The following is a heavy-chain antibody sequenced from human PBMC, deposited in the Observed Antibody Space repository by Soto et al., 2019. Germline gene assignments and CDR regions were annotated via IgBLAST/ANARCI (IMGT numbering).Heavy chain of an antibody. V-gene: IGHV4-4*07. Sequence: SETLSLTCTVSGGSISSYYWSWIRQPAGKGLEWIGRIYTSGSTNYNPSLKSRVTMSVDTSKNQFSLKLSSVTAADTAVYYCAREAGVSGGSRGTWFDPWGQGTLVTVSS. D-gene: IGHD2-15*01. J-gene: IGHJ5*02. CDR2: IYTSGST. CDR1: GGSISSYY. CDR3: AREAGVSGGSRGTWFDP.